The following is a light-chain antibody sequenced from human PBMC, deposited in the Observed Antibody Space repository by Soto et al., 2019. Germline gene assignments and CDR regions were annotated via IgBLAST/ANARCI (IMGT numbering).Light chain of an antibody. J-gene: IGKJ1*01. V-gene: IGKV3-11*01. Sequence: EIRLTQSPATLSLSPGERATLSCRASQSVSTFLAWYQQKPGQAPRLLIYDASNRATGTPARFSGSGSGTDSTLTISSLEPEDFAVYYCQQRSNWPWTFGQGTKVDIK. CDR3: QQRSNWPWT. CDR2: DAS. CDR1: QSVSTF.